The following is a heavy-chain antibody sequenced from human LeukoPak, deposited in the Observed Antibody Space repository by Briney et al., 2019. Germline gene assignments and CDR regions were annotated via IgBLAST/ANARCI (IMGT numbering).Heavy chain of an antibody. CDR2: ISSSSSTI. CDR1: GFTFSSYS. CDR3: ARESGSSYGYY. J-gene: IGHJ4*02. V-gene: IGHV3-48*01. Sequence: PGGSLRLSCAASGFTFSSYSMNWVRQAPGKGLEWVSYISSSSSTIYYADSVKGRFTISRDNAKNSLYLQMNSLRAEDTAVYYCARESGSSYGYYWGQGTLVTVSS. D-gene: IGHD5-18*01.